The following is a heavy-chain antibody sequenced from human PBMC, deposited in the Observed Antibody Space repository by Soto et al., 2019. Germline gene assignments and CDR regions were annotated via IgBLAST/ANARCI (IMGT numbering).Heavy chain of an antibody. CDR1: SSGVYY. CDR2: ISWNSGSI. V-gene: IGHV3-9*01. Sequence: SSGVYYWSWIRQHPGKGLEWVSGISWNSGSIGYADSVKGRFTISRDNAKNSLYLQMNSLRAEDTALYYCAKSTGWYYYYGMDVWGQGTTVTVSS. J-gene: IGHJ6*02. CDR3: AKSTGWYYYYGMDV. D-gene: IGHD6-19*01.